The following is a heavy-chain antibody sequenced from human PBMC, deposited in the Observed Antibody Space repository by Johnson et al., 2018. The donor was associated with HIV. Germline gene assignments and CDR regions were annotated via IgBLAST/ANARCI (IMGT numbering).Heavy chain of an antibody. J-gene: IGHJ3*02. D-gene: IGHD3-22*01. V-gene: IGHV3-15*01. CDR3: AKVRRAYYEDAFDI. CDR2: IKSKTDGGTT. CDR1: GFTFSNAW. Sequence: MMLVESGGGLVKPGGSLRLSCAASGFTFSNAWMSGVRQAPGKGLEWVGRIKSKTDGGTTDYAAPVKGRFTISRDDSKNTLYLQMNSLKTEDTAVYYCAKVRRAYYEDAFDIWGQGTMVTVSS.